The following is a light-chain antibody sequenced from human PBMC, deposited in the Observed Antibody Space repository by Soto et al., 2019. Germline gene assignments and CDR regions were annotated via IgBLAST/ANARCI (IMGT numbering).Light chain of an antibody. CDR2: TAS. CDR1: QGIRND. J-gene: IGKJ4*01. Sequence: AIQMTQSPSSLSASVGDRVTITCRASQGIRNDLAWYQRKPGKAPKLLIYTASSLQNGVPPRFSGSGSDTVFTLTIDSLQPEDFATYYGLKDFSFPPTFGGGTKGEIK. CDR3: LKDFSFPPT. V-gene: IGKV1-6*01.